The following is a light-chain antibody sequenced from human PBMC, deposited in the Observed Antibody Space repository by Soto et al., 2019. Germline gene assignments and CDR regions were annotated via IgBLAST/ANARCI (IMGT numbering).Light chain of an antibody. Sequence: QAVVTQPPSASATPGQRVSISCSGSSFNIGINHAYWYQLVPATAPKLIIHHNTLRPSCVPDRFSGSKSVTSASLAISGLQYDDESDYYCSACDDSLGAVVFGGGTKVTVL. V-gene: IGLV1-47*02. CDR2: HNT. CDR3: SACDDSLGAVV. CDR1: SFNIGINH. J-gene: IGLJ2*01.